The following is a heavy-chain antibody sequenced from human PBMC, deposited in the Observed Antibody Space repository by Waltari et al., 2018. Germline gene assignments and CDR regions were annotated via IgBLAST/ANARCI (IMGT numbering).Heavy chain of an antibody. CDR1: GASMRAYY. CDR2: IYDTGST. J-gene: IGHJ3*02. D-gene: IGHD3-10*01. V-gene: IGHV4-59*01. Sequence: QVHLQESGPGLVKPSETLSLTCTVSGASMRAYYWSWIRQSPEKGLEWIGYIYDTGSTNYNPSLKSRVTMSVDTSKNQFSLKLSSVTAADTAVYYCARERGGWAFNIWSQGTKVTVSS. CDR3: ARERGGWAFNI.